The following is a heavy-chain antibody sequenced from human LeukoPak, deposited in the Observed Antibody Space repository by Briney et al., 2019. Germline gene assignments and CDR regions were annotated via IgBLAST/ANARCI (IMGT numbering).Heavy chain of an antibody. CDR3: ARELLRFLEWGGAFDI. J-gene: IGHJ3*02. Sequence: GGSLRLSCAASGFSFSGYGMHWVRQAPGKGLEWVAFIRYDGSNEYYADSVKGRFTISRDNSKDTLYLQMNSLRAEDTAVYYCARELLRFLEWGGAFDIWGQGTMVTVSS. CDR1: GFSFSGYG. V-gene: IGHV3-30*02. CDR2: IRYDGSNE. D-gene: IGHD3-3*01.